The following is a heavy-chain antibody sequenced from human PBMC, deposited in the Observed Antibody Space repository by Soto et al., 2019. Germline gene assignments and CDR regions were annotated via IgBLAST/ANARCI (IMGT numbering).Heavy chain of an antibody. J-gene: IGHJ4*02. D-gene: IGHD6-13*01. CDR3: ARHMDQWGNTWSYYFDS. CDR1: GGSISSSSRY. Sequence: SETLSLTCTVSGGSISSSSRYWAWIRQPPGKGLEWIGSIYYNGITYNNPSLRGRLTVSADTSKNQFSMRLTSVTAADTAVYYCARHMDQWGNTWSYYFDSWGQGSLVTVSS. CDR2: IYYNGIT. V-gene: IGHV4-39*01.